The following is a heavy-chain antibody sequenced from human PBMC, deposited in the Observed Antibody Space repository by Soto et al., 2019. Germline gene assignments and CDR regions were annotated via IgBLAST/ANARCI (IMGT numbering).Heavy chain of an antibody. V-gene: IGHV5-51*01. D-gene: IGHD6-6*01. CDR2: IYPGDSDT. J-gene: IGHJ4*02. Sequence: SCKGXXXSFXXXXXGWVRQMXXXXXEWMGTIYPGDSDTRYSPSFQGQVTISXAKSIXTAYLQWSSLRASDTAMYYCARLEYXSSSGDYWGQGTLVTVSS. CDR1: XXSFXXXX. CDR3: ARLEYXSSSGDY.